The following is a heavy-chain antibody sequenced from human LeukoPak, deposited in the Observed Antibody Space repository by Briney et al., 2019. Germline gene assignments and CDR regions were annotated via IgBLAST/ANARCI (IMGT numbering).Heavy chain of an antibody. V-gene: IGHV3-7*01. J-gene: IGHJ4*02. CDR2: IKQDGSEK. Sequence: GGSLRLSCAASGFTFSSYWMSWVRQAPGKGLEWVANIKQDGSEKYYVDSVKGRFTISRDNAKNSLYLQMNSLRAEDTALYYCGRGKSPAAVDDWGQGTLVTVPS. D-gene: IGHD2-2*01. CDR1: GFTFSSYW. CDR3: GRGKSPAAVDD.